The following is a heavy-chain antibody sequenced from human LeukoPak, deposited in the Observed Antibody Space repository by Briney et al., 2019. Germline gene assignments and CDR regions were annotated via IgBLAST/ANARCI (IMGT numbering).Heavy chain of an antibody. Sequence: PSETLSLTCTVSGGSISSSSYYWNWIRQTPGKGLEWIGAVYYTGSSYYNPSLKSRVTISVDTSDNHFSMHLSSVNAADTAIYYCARLRALSGHRGAFDIWGQGSMVTVSS. V-gene: IGHV4-39*02. CDR2: VYYTGSS. J-gene: IGHJ3*02. CDR1: GGSISSSSYY. CDR3: ARLRALSGHRGAFDI.